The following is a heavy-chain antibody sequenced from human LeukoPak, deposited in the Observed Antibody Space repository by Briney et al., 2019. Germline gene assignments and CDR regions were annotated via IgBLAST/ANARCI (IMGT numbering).Heavy chain of an antibody. CDR1: GGTFSSYA. CDR2: IIPILGIA. V-gene: IGHV1-69*04. J-gene: IGHJ4*02. Sequence: ASVKVSCKASGGTFSSYAISWVRQAPGQGLEWMGRIIPILGIANYAQKFQGRVTITADKSTSTAYMELSSLRSEDTAVYYCASPDRRYCSGGSCYGPFDYWGQGTLVTVSS. D-gene: IGHD2-15*01. CDR3: ASPDRRYCSGGSCYGPFDY.